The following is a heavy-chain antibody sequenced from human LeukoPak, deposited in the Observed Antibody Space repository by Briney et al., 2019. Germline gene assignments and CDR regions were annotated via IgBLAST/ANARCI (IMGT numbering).Heavy chain of an antibody. J-gene: IGHJ4*02. CDR3: ARQLYRDGYNTIDY. CDR2: IYYSGST. CDR1: GGSFSGYY. Sequence: SETLSLTCAVYGGSFSGYYWSWIRQPPGKGLEWIGYIYYSGSTNYNPSLKSRVTISVDTSKNQFSLKLSSVTAADTAVYYCARQLYRDGYNTIDYWGQGTLVTVSS. V-gene: IGHV4-59*08. D-gene: IGHD5-24*01.